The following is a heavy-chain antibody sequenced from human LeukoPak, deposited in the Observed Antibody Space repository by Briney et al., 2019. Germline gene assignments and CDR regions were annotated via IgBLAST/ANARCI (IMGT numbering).Heavy chain of an antibody. CDR2: IDETWNT. V-gene: IGHV4-59*08. CDR1: GGSISGYH. CDR3: ARLDRPGGRTGDVFDV. Sequence: SETLSLTCTVSGGSISGYHWSRIRQSPGKGLEWIGYIDETWNTNYSPSLKSRVTMSLDMSKNQFSLEMNSVTAADTAMFYCARLDRPGGRTGDVFDVWGQGTMVTVST. J-gene: IGHJ3*01. D-gene: IGHD3-22*01.